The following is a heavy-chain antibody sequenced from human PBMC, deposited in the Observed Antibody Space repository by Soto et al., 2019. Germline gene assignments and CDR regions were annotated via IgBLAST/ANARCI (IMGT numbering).Heavy chain of an antibody. CDR3: ARDLPPLGGRRSPPTGAFER. J-gene: IGHJ4*02. D-gene: IGHD3-16*01. CDR1: GGSFTGDY. Sequence: SETLALTCSVSGGSFTGDYWSWIRQPAGKGLQWIGRVFGNGAGTPIYNSLLKSRARMSADPSKRQFSLTLTSVTAADTAVYYCARDLPPLGGRRSPPTGAFERWGPG. CDR2: VFGNGAGTP. V-gene: IGHV4-4*07.